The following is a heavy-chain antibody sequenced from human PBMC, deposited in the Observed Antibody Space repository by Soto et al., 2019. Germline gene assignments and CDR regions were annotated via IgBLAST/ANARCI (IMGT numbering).Heavy chain of an antibody. CDR1: GFTFSSYA. CDR3: AKPTMLVVVTSDY. J-gene: IGHJ4*02. D-gene: IGHD3-22*01. CDR2: ISGGVGST. Sequence: EVQLLESGGGLVQPGGSLRLSCAASGFTFSSYAMSWVRQAPGKGLEWVSAISGGVGSTYYADSVKGRFTISRDNSKNTLYLQMNNLRAEDTAVYYCAKPTMLVVVTSDYWGQGTLVSVSS. V-gene: IGHV3-23*01.